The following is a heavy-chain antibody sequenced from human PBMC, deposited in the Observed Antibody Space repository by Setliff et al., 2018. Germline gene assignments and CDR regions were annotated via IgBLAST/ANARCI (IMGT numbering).Heavy chain of an antibody. CDR3: ARWLRWSFDY. CDR2: IKQDGSDK. J-gene: IGHJ4*02. CDR1: GFTFNSFW. D-gene: IGHD4-17*01. V-gene: IGHV3-7*03. Sequence: HPGGSLRLSCAASGFTFNSFWTGWVRQAPGKGLEWVANIKQDGSDKYYVDSAKGRFTISRDNARNSLYLQMDSLRADDTAVYYCARWLRWSFDYWGQGTLVTVSS.